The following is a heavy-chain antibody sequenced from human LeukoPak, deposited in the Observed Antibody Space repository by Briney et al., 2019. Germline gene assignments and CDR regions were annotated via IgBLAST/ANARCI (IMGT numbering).Heavy chain of an antibody. V-gene: IGHV4-4*07. CDR3: AGGVATTGGFYFDY. Sequence: SETLSLTCTVSGGSISSYYWSWIRQPAGKGLEWIGRIYTSGSTNYNPSLKSRVTMSVDTSKNQFSLKLSSVTAADTAVYYCAGGVATTGGFYFDYWGQGTLVTVSS. D-gene: IGHD5-12*01. J-gene: IGHJ4*02. CDR2: IYTSGST. CDR1: GGSISSYY.